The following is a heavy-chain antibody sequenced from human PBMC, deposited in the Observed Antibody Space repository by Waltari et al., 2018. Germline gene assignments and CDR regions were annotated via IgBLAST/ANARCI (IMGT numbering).Heavy chain of an antibody. CDR2: GSGGST. D-gene: IGHD6-13*01. Sequence: GSGGSTYYADSVKGRFTISRDNSKNTLYLQMNSLRAEDTAVYYCAKDPTYSSSWYWSAYWGQGTLVTVSS. V-gene: IGHV3-23*01. J-gene: IGHJ4*02. CDR3: AKDPTYSSSWYWSAY.